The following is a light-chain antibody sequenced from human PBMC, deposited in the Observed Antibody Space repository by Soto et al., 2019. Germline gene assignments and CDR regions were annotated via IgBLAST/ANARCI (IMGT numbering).Light chain of an antibody. CDR2: DNN. J-gene: IGLJ2*01. Sequence: QSALTQPPSVSAAPGQKVTISCSVSSSNIGNNYVSWYQQLPGTAPKLLIYDNNKRPSGIPDRFSGSKSGTSATLGITGLQTGDEADYYSGTWDSSLSVVFGGGTKVTVL. V-gene: IGLV1-51*01. CDR3: GTWDSSLSVV. CDR1: SSNIGNNY.